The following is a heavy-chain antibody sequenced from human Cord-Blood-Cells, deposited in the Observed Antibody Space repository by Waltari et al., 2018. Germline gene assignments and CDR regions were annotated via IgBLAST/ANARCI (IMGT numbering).Heavy chain of an antibody. CDR1: GYSFPSYW. J-gene: IGHJ5*02. D-gene: IGHD3-10*01. V-gene: IGHV5-51*01. Sequence: EVQLVQSGAEVKKPGESLKISCKGSGYSFPSYWSGMVSQMHGKALEWMGINYPGDSDTRYSPSFQGQVTISADKSISTAYLQWSSLKASDTAMYYCARGKLLWFGELSDGDWFDPWGQGTLVTVSS. CDR2: NYPGDSDT. CDR3: ARGKLLWFGELSDGDWFDP.